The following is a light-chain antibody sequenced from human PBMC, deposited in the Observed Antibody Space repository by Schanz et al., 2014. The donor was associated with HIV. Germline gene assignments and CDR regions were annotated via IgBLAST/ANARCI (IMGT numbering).Light chain of an antibody. Sequence: EIVMTQSPATLSLSPGERATVSCRASQSVSSNLAWYQQKLGQAPRLLIYDASTRATGIPARFSGSGSGTEFTLTISSLQSEDFAVYYCLQHNNWPWTFGQGTKVEIK. V-gene: IGKV3-15*01. CDR3: LQHNNWPWT. CDR1: QSVSSN. CDR2: DAS. J-gene: IGKJ1*01.